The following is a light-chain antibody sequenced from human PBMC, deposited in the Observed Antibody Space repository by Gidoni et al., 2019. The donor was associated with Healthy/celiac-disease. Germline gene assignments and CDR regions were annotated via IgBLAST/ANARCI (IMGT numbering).Light chain of an antibody. V-gene: IGLV2-14*03. CDR3: SSYTSSSTLVV. CDR1: SSDVGGYNY. CDR2: DVS. J-gene: IGLJ2*01. Sequence: QSALTQPASVPGSPGQSFPISCTGTSSDVGGYNYVSWYQQHPGKAPKLMIYDVSNRPSGVSNRFSGSKSGNTASLTISGLQAEDEADYYCSSYTSSSTLVVFGGGTKLTVL.